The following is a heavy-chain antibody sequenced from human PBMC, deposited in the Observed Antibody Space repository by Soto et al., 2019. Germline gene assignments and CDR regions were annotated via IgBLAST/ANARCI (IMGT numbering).Heavy chain of an antibody. Sequence: QVPLVQSGAEVKKPGASVKVSCKVSGYTLTELSMHWVRQAPGKGLEWMGGFDPEDGETIYAQKFQGRVTMTEDTSTDTAYMELSSLRSEDTAVYYCATAIPQLLPFGELSGGDTWGQGTLVTVSS. CDR3: ATAIPQLLPFGELSGGDT. CDR2: FDPEDGET. CDR1: GYTLTELS. V-gene: IGHV1-24*01. D-gene: IGHD3-10*01. J-gene: IGHJ5*02.